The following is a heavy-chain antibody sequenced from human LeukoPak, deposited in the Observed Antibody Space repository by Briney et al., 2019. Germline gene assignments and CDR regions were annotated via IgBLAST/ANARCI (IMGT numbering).Heavy chain of an antibody. V-gene: IGHV3-53*05. J-gene: IGHJ4*02. CDR1: GFTVSSNY. D-gene: IGHD3-10*01. CDR3: ARDDQRIGRFGVIIDY. Sequence: PGGSLRLSCAASGFTVSSNYMSWVRQAPGKGLEWVSVIYSGGSTYYADSVKGRFTISRDNSKNTLYLQMNSLRAEDTAVYYCARDDQRIGRFGVIIDYWGQGTLVTVSS. CDR2: IYSGGST.